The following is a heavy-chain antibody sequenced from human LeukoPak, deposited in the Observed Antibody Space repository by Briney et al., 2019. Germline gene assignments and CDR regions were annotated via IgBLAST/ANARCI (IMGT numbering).Heavy chain of an antibody. V-gene: IGHV3-23*01. CDR1: GFTFSSYA. CDR3: AKDAYPNYYDSSGPFDY. D-gene: IGHD3-22*01. J-gene: IGHJ4*02. Sequence: GGSLRLSCAASGFTFSSYAMSWVRQAPGKGLEWVSAISGSGGSTYYADSVKGRFTISRDNSKNTLYLQMDNLRAEDTAVYYCAKDAYPNYYDSSGPFDYWGQGTLVTASS. CDR2: ISGSGGST.